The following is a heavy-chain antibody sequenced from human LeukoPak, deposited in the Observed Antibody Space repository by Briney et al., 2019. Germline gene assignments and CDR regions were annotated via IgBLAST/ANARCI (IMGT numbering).Heavy chain of an antibody. D-gene: IGHD2-15*01. CDR1: GYTFIDYY. V-gene: IGHV1-2*02. Sequence: ASVRVSCKASGYTFIDYYIHWVRQAPGQGLEWMGWINPKSGGTNYIQKFQGRVTMTRATSISTVYMELSRLTSDDTAVYYCARSLTPNENEYFQHWGQGTLVTVSS. J-gene: IGHJ1*01. CDR2: INPKSGGT. CDR3: ARSLTPNENEYFQH.